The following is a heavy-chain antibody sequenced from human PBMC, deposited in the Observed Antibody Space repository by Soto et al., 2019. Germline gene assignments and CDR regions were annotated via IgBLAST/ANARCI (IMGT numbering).Heavy chain of an antibody. J-gene: IGHJ4*02. V-gene: IGHV4-61*03. Sequence: SETLSLTCTVSGGSVSSGSYYWSWIRQPPGKGLEWIGYIYYSGSTNYNPSLKSRVTISVDTSKNHFSLKLSSVTATDTAVYYCARAYGDYVFDFWGQGTLVTVSS. CDR1: GGSVSSGSYY. D-gene: IGHD4-17*01. CDR3: ARAYGDYVFDF. CDR2: IYYSGST.